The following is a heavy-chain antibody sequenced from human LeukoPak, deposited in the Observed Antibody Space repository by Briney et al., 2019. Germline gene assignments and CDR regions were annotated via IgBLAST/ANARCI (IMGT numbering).Heavy chain of an antibody. CDR1: GFTFSTYA. CDR2: ISEGGANT. Sequence: PGGSLRLSCAASGFTFSTYAMTWVRQAPGQGLEWVSGISEGGANTYYADSVKGRFTISRDNSKNMLYLQMNSLRDEDTAVYYCAKHQAYDTNSVIDAWGQGTLITVSS. J-gene: IGHJ5*02. V-gene: IGHV3-23*01. D-gene: IGHD3-9*01. CDR3: AKHQAYDTNSVIDA.